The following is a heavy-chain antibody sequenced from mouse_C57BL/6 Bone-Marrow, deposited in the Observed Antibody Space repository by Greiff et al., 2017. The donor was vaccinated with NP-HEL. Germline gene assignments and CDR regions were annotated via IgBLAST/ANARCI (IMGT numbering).Heavy chain of an antibody. D-gene: IGHD1-1*01. Sequence: VQGVESGAELVKPGASVKMSCKASGYTFTSYWITWVKQRPGQGLEWIGDIYPGSGSTNYNEKFKSKATLTVDTSSSTAYMQLSSLTSADSAVYDCARGRLYGSSPFDYWVQGTALTVSS. J-gene: IGHJ2*01. V-gene: IGHV1-55*01. CDR1: GYTFTSYW. CDR2: IYPGSGST. CDR3: ARGRLYGSSPFDY.